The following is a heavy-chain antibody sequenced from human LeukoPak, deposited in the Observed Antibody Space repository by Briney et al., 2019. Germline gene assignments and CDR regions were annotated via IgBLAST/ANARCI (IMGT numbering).Heavy chain of an antibody. CDR2: INPSGGST. CDR1: GYTFTSYY. D-gene: IGHD1-26*01. J-gene: IGHJ5*02. V-gene: IGHV1-46*01. CDR3: ASGAGATTGLNWFDP. Sequence: ASVKVSCKASGYTFTSYYMHWVRQAPGQGLEWMGIINPSGGSTSYAQKFQGRVTMTRDTSTSTVYMELSSLRSEDTAVYYCASGAGATTGLNWFDPWGQGTLVTVSS.